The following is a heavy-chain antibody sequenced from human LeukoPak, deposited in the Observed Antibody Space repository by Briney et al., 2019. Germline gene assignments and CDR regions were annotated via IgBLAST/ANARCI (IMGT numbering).Heavy chain of an antibody. V-gene: IGHV3-30*03. Sequence: GRSLRLFCAASGFTFSRHGMHWVRQAPGKGLEWVAVIGDTGRAKYYADSVEGRFTDSRDNSKNTLYLEMNSLRYDDTALYYCAREAAWGNWYFDLWGRGTLVTVSS. J-gene: IGHJ2*01. CDR3: AREAAWGNWYFDL. D-gene: IGHD3-16*01. CDR1: GFTFSRHG. CDR2: IGDTGRAK.